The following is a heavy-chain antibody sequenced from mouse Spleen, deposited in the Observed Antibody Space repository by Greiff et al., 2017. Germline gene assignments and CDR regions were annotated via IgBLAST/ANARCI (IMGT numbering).Heavy chain of an antibody. CDR3: ERADLIYYYGSCAH. CDR1: GYTFTDYN. D-gene: IGHD1-1*01. Sequence: VQLQQSGPELVKPGASVKIPCKASGYTFTDYNMDWVKQSHGKSLEWIGDINPNNGGTIYNQKFKGKATLTVDKSSSTAYMELRSLTSEDTAVYYCERADLIYYYGSCAHWGQGTLVSVSA. J-gene: IGHJ3*01. CDR2: INPNNGGT. V-gene: IGHV1-18*01.